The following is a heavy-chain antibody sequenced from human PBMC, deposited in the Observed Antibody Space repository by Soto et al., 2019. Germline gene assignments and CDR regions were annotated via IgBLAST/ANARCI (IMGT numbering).Heavy chain of an antibody. CDR2: IKSKTDGGAT. V-gene: IGHV3-15*01. D-gene: IGHD4-17*01. J-gene: IGHJ1*01. CDR3: TTSTYGDDKKYFQD. CDR1: GFTFSNAW. Sequence: EVQLVESGGGLVKPGGSLRLSCAASGFTFSNAWMRWVRQATGKGLEWVGRIKSKTDGGATDYAAPVKGRFTISRADSKNTLYLQMNSLKTEDTAVYYCTTSTYGDDKKYFQDWGQGTLVTVSS.